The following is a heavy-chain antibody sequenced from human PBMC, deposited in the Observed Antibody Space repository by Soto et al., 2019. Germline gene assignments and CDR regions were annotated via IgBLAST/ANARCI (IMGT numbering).Heavy chain of an antibody. CDR2: IYYTGKT. J-gene: IGHJ5*02. CDR3: ARIILPGYDGLEP. Sequence: QVQLQESGPGLVKPSETLSLTCSVSGDSLTSYYWTWVRQPPGKGLEWIGYIYYTGKTNYNPSLKSRVTISMDLSQNQFSLELRSLTAADTAVYYCARIILPGYDGLEPWGQGTLVIVSA. V-gene: IGHV4-59*01. CDR1: GDSLTSYY. D-gene: IGHD3-9*01.